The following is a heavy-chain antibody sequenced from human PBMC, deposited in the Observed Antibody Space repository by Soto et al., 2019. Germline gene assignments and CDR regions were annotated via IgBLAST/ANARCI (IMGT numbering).Heavy chain of an antibody. Sequence: EVQLLESGGGLVQPGGSLRLSCAASGFTFSSYAMSWVRQAPGKGLEWVSAISDSGTYHADSVKGRFTISRDNSKRTLYLLMNSLRAEDTAVYYCAKATHNAEGGYCSTPSCAAEYFQHWGQGTLVSVSS. CDR3: AKATHNAEGGYCSTPSCAAEYFQH. CDR1: GFTFSSYA. CDR2: ISDSGT. V-gene: IGHV3-23*01. D-gene: IGHD2-2*01. J-gene: IGHJ1*01.